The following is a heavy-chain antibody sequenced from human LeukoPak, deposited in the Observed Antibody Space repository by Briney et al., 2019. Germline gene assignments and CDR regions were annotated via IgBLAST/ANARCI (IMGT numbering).Heavy chain of an antibody. CDR3: ARGTVVVVPAAMMIFWYIDL. CDR2: INHSGST. Sequence: PSETLSLTCAVYGGSFSGYYWSWIRQPPGKGLEWIGEINHSGSTNYNPSLKSRVTISVDTSKNQFSLKLSSVTAADTAVYYCARGTVVVVPAAMMIFWYIDLWGRGTLVTVSS. V-gene: IGHV4-34*01. CDR1: GGSFSGYY. D-gene: IGHD2-2*01. J-gene: IGHJ2*01.